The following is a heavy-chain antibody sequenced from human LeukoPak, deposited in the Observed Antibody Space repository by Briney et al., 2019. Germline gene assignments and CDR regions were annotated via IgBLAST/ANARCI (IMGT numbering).Heavy chain of an antibody. D-gene: IGHD2-21*01. V-gene: IGHV4-59*01. CDR1: GGSIDSFY. Sequence: SETLSLTCSVSGGSIDSFYWSWIRQPPGKGLEWIGYIYYSGGTDYNPSLKSRVTISVDTSKNQFSLKLTSVTAADTAVYYCANILYNVGHSDYWGQGILVTVSS. CDR2: IYYSGGT. CDR3: ANILYNVGHSDY. J-gene: IGHJ4*02.